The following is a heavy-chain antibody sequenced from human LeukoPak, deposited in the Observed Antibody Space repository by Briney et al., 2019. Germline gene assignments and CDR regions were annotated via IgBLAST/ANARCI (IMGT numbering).Heavy chain of an antibody. CDR3: AREDGYCSGGNCYSYFDS. D-gene: IGHD2-15*01. J-gene: IGHJ4*02. CDR1: GFTFSTYW. V-gene: IGHV3-7*01. Sequence: GGSLRLSCSASGFTFSTYWMSWVRQAPGKGLEWVANMRRDGNEIYYLDSVKGRFTITRDNTRNSLFLQMYSLRAEDTAMYFCAREDGYCSGGNCYSYFDSWGQGTLVTVSS. CDR2: MRRDGNEI.